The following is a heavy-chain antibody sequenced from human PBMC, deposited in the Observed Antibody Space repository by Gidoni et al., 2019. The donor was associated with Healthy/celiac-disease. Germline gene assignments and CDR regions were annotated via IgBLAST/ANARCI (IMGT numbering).Heavy chain of an antibody. Sequence: QLQLQESGPGLVKPSETLSLTCTVSGGHSSSSSYYLDWILQPPGKGLEWIGMIYYSGSTYYNPSLKSRVTISVDTSKNQFSLKLSSVTAADTAVYYCAGDFGVALFGDYWGQGTLVTVSS. CDR2: IYYSGST. J-gene: IGHJ4*02. CDR1: GGHSSSSSYY. CDR3: AGDFGVALFGDY. V-gene: IGHV4-39*02. D-gene: IGHD3-3*01.